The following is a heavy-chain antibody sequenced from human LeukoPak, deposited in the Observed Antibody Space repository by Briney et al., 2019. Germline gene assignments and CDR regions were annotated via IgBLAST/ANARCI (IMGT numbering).Heavy chain of an antibody. Sequence: SVKVSCKASGGTFSSYAISWVRQAPGQGLEWMGGIIPIFGTANYAQKFQGSVTITADESTSTAYMELSSLRSEDTAVYYCARGNTAMVHNYYYYGMDVWGQGTTVTVSS. V-gene: IGHV1-69*01. CDR3: ARGNTAMVHNYYYYGMDV. D-gene: IGHD5-18*01. J-gene: IGHJ6*02. CDR2: IIPIFGTA. CDR1: GGTFSSYA.